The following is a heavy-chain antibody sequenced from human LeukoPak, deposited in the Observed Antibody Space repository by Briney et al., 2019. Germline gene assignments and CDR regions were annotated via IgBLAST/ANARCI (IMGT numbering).Heavy chain of an antibody. CDR1: GFTFSSYE. D-gene: IGHD3-10*02. Sequence: GSLRLSCAASGFTFSSYEMNWVRQAPGEGLEWVSYISSSGSTIYYADSVKGRFTISRDNAKNSLYLQMNSLRAEDTAVYYCAELGITMIGGVWGKGTTVTISS. J-gene: IGHJ6*04. CDR2: ISSSGSTI. V-gene: IGHV3-48*03. CDR3: AELGITMIGGV.